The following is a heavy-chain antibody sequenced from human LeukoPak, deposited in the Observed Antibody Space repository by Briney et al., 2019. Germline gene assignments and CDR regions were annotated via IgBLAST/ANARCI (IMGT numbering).Heavy chain of an antibody. J-gene: IGHJ2*01. Sequence: SVKVSCKAFGGTFGTYSFNWVRQAPGQGLEWVGRIIPILAVSNYAQNFQGRATITADKSTSTAYMELSSLRFEDTAVYYCARFYSSSPGRGYFDLWGRGTQVTVSS. D-gene: IGHD6-13*01. CDR3: ARFYSSSPGRGYFDL. CDR1: GGTFGTYS. CDR2: IIPILAVS. V-gene: IGHV1-69*02.